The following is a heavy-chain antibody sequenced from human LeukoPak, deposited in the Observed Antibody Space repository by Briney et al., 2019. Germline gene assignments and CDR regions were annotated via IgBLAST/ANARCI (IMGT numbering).Heavy chain of an antibody. CDR1: GDSISGGSYY. D-gene: IGHD3-10*01. CDR2: IYTSGST. CDR3: AKGYYGSGSYGWFDY. J-gene: IGHJ4*02. V-gene: IGHV4-61*02. Sequence: PSQTLSLTCTVSGDSISGGSYYWTWIRQPAGKGLEWIGRIYTSGSTNYNPSLKSRVTISIDTSKNQFSLKLSSVTAADTAVYYCAKGYYGSGSYGWFDYWGQGTLVTVSS.